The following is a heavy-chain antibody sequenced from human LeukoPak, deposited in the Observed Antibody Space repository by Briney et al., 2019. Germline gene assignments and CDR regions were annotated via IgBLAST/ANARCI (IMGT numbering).Heavy chain of an antibody. V-gene: IGHV3-30*04. CDR2: ISYDGSNK. J-gene: IGHJ4*02. Sequence: GGSLRLSCAASGFTFSYYAMHWVRQAPGKGLEGVAVISYDGSNKYYADSVKGRFTISRDNAKNSLSLQMNSLRAEDTAVYYCIIFALTGTLGFDYWGQGTLVTVSS. CDR1: GFTFSYYA. D-gene: IGHD6-19*01. CDR3: IIFALTGTLGFDY.